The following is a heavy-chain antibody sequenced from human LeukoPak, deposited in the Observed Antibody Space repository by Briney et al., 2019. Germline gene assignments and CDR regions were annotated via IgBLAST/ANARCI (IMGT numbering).Heavy chain of an antibody. Sequence: GGSLRLSCAASGFTFNNYGMHWVRQAPGKGLEWVSALSHSGADAYYADSVKGRFTISRDNSKNTLYLQMTSLTADDTAVYYCASRDPRSGGTCYALAYWGQGTLVTVSS. CDR1: GFTFNNYG. V-gene: IGHV3-23*01. CDR3: ASRDPRSGGTCYALAY. CDR2: LSHSGADA. D-gene: IGHD2-15*01. J-gene: IGHJ4*02.